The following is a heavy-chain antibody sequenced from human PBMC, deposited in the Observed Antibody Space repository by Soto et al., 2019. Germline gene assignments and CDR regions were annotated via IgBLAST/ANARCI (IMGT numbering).Heavy chain of an antibody. V-gene: IGHV3-23*01. Sequence: SGGSLRLSCTASGFTFSNYAISWVRQAPGKGLEWVSAISGSGGSTYYADSVKGRFTISRDNSKNTLYLQMNSLRAEDTAVYYCAKTPDFWSDYYTYSFDSWGQGTLVTVSS. CDR1: GFTFSNYA. CDR2: ISGSGGST. J-gene: IGHJ4*02. CDR3: AKTPDFWSDYYTYSFDS. D-gene: IGHD3-3*01.